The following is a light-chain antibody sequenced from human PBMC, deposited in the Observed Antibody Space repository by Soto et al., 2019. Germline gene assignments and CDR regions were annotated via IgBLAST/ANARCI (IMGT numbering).Light chain of an antibody. Sequence: QSVLTQPRSVSGSPGQSVTISCTGTSSDVGGYNFVSWYQQHPGKAPKLMIYDVSQRPSGVPDRFSGSKSGNTASLTISGLQDEDEADYYCCSYAGSHFLFGRGTKLTVL. J-gene: IGLJ2*01. CDR1: SSDVGGYNF. CDR3: CSYAGSHFL. V-gene: IGLV2-11*01. CDR2: DVS.